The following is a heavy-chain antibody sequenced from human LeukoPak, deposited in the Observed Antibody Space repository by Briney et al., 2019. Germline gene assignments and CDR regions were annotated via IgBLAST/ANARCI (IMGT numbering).Heavy chain of an antibody. J-gene: IGHJ5*02. CDR1: GGSISSYY. Sequence: SETLSLTCTVSGGSISSYYWSWIRQPPGKGLEWIGYIYYSGSTNYNPSLKSRVAISVDTSKNQFSLKLSSVTAADTAVYYCARDGRGDYDFWSGYYLWFDPWGQGTLVTVSS. V-gene: IGHV4-59*01. CDR2: IYYSGST. CDR3: ARDGRGDYDFWSGYYLWFDP. D-gene: IGHD3-3*01.